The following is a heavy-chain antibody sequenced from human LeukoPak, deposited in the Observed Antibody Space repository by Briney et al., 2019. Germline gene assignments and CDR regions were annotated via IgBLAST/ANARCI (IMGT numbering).Heavy chain of an antibody. V-gene: IGHV3-7*01. CDR1: GFTLSSYW. CDR3: ARDADYDSSGLVDY. CDR2: IKQDGSEK. D-gene: IGHD3-22*01. J-gene: IGHJ4*02. Sequence: GGSLRLSCAASGFTLSSYWMSWVRQAPGKGLEWVANIKQDGSEKYYVDSVKGRFTISRDNAKNTLYLQMNSLRVEDTAVYYCARDADYDSSGLVDYWGQGTLVTVSS.